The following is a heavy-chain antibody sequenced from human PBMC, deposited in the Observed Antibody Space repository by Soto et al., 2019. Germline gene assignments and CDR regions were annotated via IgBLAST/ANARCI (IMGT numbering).Heavy chain of an antibody. V-gene: IGHV1-69*01. CDR1: GGTFSSYA. D-gene: IGHD3-22*01. CDR3: ARDSRYYYDSSGYYSFDY. Sequence: VSCKASGGTFSSYAISWVRQAPGQGLEWMGGIIPIFGTANYAQKFQGRVTITADESTSTAYMELSSLRSEDTAVYYCARDSRYYYDSSGYYSFDYWGQGTLVTVSS. J-gene: IGHJ4*02. CDR2: IIPIFGTA.